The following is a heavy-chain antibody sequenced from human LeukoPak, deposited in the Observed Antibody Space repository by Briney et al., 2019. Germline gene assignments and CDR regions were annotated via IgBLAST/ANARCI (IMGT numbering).Heavy chain of an antibody. Sequence: GGSLRLSCAASGFTFSIYAMSWVRQAPGKGLEWVAVISYDGSNKYYADSVKGRFTISRDNSKNTLYLQMNSLRAEDTAVYYCARDPSSIDAFDTWGQGTMVTVSS. CDR2: ISYDGSNK. CDR3: ARDPSSIDAFDT. J-gene: IGHJ3*02. CDR1: GFTFSIYA. V-gene: IGHV3-30*03. D-gene: IGHD3-10*01.